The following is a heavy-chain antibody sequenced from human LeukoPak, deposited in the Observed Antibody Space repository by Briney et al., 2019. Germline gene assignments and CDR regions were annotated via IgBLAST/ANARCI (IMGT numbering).Heavy chain of an antibody. CDR3: ARVAKSGATATYSGSYLLTY. CDR2: INPNSGGT. J-gene: IGHJ4*02. V-gene: IGHV1-2*02. D-gene: IGHD1-26*01. Sequence: ASVKVSCKASGYTFTGYYMHWVRQAPGQGLEWMGWINPNSGGTNYAQKFQGRVTMTRDTSISTAYMELSRLRSDDTAVYYCARVAKSGATATYSGSYLLTYWGQGTLVTVSS. CDR1: GYTFTGYY.